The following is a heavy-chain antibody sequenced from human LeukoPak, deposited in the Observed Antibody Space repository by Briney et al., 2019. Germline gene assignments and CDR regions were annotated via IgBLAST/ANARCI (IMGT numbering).Heavy chain of an antibody. D-gene: IGHD3-9*01. J-gene: IGHJ4*02. CDR2: IYYSGST. V-gene: IGHV4-59*01. Sequence: SETLSLTCAVYGGSFSGYYWSWIRQPPGKGLEWIGYIYYSGSTNYNPSLKSRVTISVDTSKNQFSLKLSSVTAADTAVYYCARGDYDILTGYYNTPYFDYWGQGTLVTVSS. CDR3: ARGDYDILTGYYNTPYFDY. CDR1: GGSFSGYY.